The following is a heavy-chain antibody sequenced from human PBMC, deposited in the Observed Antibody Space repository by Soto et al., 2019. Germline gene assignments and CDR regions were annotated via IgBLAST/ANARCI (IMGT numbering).Heavy chain of an antibody. CDR1: GFSFSNYG. Sequence: QVQLVESGGGVVQPGRSLRLTCAASGFSFSNYGIHWVRQAPGKGLEWVAFISNDATKKYYADSLKGRFTISRDNSKNTLYLQMNSLRADDTAVYYCAKDRGLNDYSNDHFNYWGQGILVTVSS. CDR2: ISNDATKK. D-gene: IGHD4-4*01. J-gene: IGHJ4*02. V-gene: IGHV3-30*18. CDR3: AKDRGLNDYSNDHFNY.